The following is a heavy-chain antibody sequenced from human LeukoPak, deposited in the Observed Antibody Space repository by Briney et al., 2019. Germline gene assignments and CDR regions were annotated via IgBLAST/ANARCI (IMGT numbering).Heavy chain of an antibody. Sequence: PSETLSLTCTVSGGSISSYYWSWIRQPPGKGLEWIGYIYYSGSTNYSPSLKSRVTISVDTSKNQFSLKLSSVTAADTAVYYCARHVRIRGGVVIMGQKSTNWFDPWGQGTLVTVSS. V-gene: IGHV4-59*08. D-gene: IGHD3-3*01. CDR2: IYYSGST. J-gene: IGHJ5*02. CDR1: GGSISSYY. CDR3: ARHVRIRGGVVIMGQKSTNWFDP.